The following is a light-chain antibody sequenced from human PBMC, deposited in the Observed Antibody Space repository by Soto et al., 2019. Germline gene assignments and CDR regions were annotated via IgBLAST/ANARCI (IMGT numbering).Light chain of an antibody. CDR1: SSDVGSYNY. V-gene: IGLV2-8*01. J-gene: IGLJ2*01. CDR2: EVT. Sequence: QSALTQPPSASGSPVQSVTISCTGTSSDVGSYNYVSWYQQHPGKAPKLMIFEVTKRPSGVPDRFSGSKSGNTASLTVSGLQAEDEADYYCSSYAGSNHVVFGGGTKLTVL. CDR3: SSYAGSNHVV.